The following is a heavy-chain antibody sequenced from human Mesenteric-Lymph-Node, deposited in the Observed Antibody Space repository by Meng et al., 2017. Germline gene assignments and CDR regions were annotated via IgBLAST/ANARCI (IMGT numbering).Heavy chain of an antibody. Sequence: RGGAAWCLFEPGWSLRLVCAASGFIFSSSWMHWVRQATGKGLVWVSRISSDGSATNYADSVKGRFTISRNNAKNTVYLQMDSLRVEDTAVYYCARVNYQDDVWGQGTLVTVSS. CDR1: GFIFSSSW. V-gene: IGHV3-74*01. CDR3: ARVNYQDDV. D-gene: IGHD1-1*01. J-gene: IGHJ4*02. CDR2: ISSDGSAT.